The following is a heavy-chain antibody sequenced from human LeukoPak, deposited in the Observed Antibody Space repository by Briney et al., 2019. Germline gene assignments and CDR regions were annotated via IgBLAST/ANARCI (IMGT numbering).Heavy chain of an antibody. CDR3: ARMTVTSPLTNGMDV. J-gene: IGHJ6*02. V-gene: IGHV4-4*07. D-gene: IGHD4-17*01. CDR1: GGSIGSYY. Sequence: SETLSLTCTVSGGSIGSYYWSWIRQPAGKGLEWIGRIYTSGSTNYNPSLKSRVTMSVDTSKNQFSLKLSSVTAADTAVYYCARMTVTSPLTNGMDVWGQGTTVTVSS. CDR2: IYTSGST.